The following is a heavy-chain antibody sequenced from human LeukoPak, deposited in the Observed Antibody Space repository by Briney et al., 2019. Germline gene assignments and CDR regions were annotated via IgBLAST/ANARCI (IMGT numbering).Heavy chain of an antibody. CDR3: AKDQSYCSSTSCYLWMRGYDWRGFDY. V-gene: IGHV3-30*02. D-gene: IGHD2-2*01. J-gene: IGHJ4*02. CDR2: IRYDGSNK. CDR1: GFTFSSYA. Sequence: QPGGSLRLSCAASGFTFSSYAMHWVRQAPGKGLEWVAFIRYDGSNKYYADSVKGRFTISRDNSKNTLYLQMNSLRAEDTAVYYCAKDQSYCSSTSCYLWMRGYDWRGFDYWGQGTLVTVSS.